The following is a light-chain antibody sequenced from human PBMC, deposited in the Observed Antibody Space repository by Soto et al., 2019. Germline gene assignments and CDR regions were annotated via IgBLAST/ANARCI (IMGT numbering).Light chain of an antibody. V-gene: IGLV2-14*01. CDR1: SNDIGAYKY. Sequence: QSVLTQPASVSGSPGQWSTISCTGSSNDIGAYKYVSWYQQYPGKAPKLIIFEVSNRPSGVSNRFSGSKSGNTASLTIAGLQAEDEADYHCSSYTTGSTLYVFGGGTKVTVL. CDR3: SSYTTGSTLYV. CDR2: EVS. J-gene: IGLJ1*01.